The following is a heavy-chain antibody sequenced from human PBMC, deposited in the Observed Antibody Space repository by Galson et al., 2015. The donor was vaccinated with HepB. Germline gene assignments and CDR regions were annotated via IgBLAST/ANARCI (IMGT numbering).Heavy chain of an antibody. J-gene: IGHJ4*02. CDR3: AKDQYTSGWHVLDN. Sequence: SLRLSCAASGFTFSSYAMSWVRQAPGKGLEWVAAVSGSGGSTYYADSVKGRFTISRDNSKSSQYLQMNSLRDDDTAVYYCAKDQYTSGWHVLDNWGQGTLVTVSS. CDR1: GFTFSSYA. D-gene: IGHD6-19*01. CDR2: VSGSGGST. V-gene: IGHV3-23*01.